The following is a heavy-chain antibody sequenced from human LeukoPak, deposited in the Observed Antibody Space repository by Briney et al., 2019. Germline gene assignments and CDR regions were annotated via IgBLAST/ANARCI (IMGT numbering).Heavy chain of an antibody. CDR1: GFTFSNAW. Sequence: GGSLRLSCTGSGFTFSNAWMNWVRQAPGKGLEWVAVISYDGSNKYYAGSVKGRFTISRDNSKNTLYLQMNSLRGEDTAVYYCAKGGESSGYYGGPDYWGQGTLVTVSS. D-gene: IGHD3-22*01. V-gene: IGHV3-30*18. J-gene: IGHJ4*02. CDR3: AKGGESSGYYGGPDY. CDR2: ISYDGSNK.